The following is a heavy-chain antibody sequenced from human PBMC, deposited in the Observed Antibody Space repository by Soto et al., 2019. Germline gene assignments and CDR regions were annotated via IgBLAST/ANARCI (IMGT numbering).Heavy chain of an antibody. CDR1: GYTFTSYD. Sequence: SVKGSCKASGYTFTSYDINWVRQATGQGLEWMGWMNPNSGNTGYAQKFQGRVTMTRNTSISTAYMELSSLRSEDTAMYYCLLEPDPMLLRFYWGRGTLVTGSS. CDR3: LLEPDPMLLRFY. CDR2: MNPNSGNT. J-gene: IGHJ4*02. D-gene: IGHD2-2*01. V-gene: IGHV1-8*01.